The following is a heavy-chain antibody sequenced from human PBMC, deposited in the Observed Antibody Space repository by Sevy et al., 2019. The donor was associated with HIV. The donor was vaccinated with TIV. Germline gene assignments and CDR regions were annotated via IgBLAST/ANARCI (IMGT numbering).Heavy chain of an antibody. CDR3: VKAILFSGLFQS. Sequence: GGSLRLSCAASGFTFSSFGLHWVRQAPGKGLERVASLSYDGIDKYYAGSVKGRFTISRDISKTTLYLQMSSLRPEDTAVYYCVKAILFSGLFQSWGQRALVTVSS. CDR2: LSYDGIDK. CDR1: GFTFSSFG. V-gene: IGHV3-30*18. J-gene: IGHJ4*02. D-gene: IGHD3-10*01.